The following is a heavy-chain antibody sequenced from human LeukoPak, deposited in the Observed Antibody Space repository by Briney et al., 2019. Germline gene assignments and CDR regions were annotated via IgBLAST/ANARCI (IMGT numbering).Heavy chain of an antibody. Sequence: ASVKVSCKASGYTFTSYGISWVRQAPGQGLEWMGWISAYNGNTNYAQKLQGRVTMTTDTSASTAYMELRSLRSDDLAVYYRARGGAEPYYYDSSGYYGRGTSFDYWGQGTLVTVSS. J-gene: IGHJ4*02. D-gene: IGHD3-22*01. CDR3: ARGGAEPYYYDSSGYYGRGTSFDY. CDR1: GYTFTSYG. CDR2: ISAYNGNT. V-gene: IGHV1-18*03.